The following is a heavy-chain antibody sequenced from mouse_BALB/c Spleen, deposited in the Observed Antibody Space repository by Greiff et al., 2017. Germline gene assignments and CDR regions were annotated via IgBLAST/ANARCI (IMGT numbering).Heavy chain of an antibody. D-gene: IGHD1-1*01. J-gene: IGHJ2*01. CDR1: GFTFSSYA. CDR2: ISSGGST. CDR3: ARGGGFYYGSSTYYFDY. Sequence: EVQGVESGGGLVQPGGSLKLSCAASGFTFSSYAMSWVRQTPEKRLEWVASISSGGSTYYPDSVKGRFTISRDNARNILYLQMSSLRSEDTAMYYCARGGGFYYGSSTYYFDYWGQGTTLTVSS. V-gene: IGHV5-6-5*01.